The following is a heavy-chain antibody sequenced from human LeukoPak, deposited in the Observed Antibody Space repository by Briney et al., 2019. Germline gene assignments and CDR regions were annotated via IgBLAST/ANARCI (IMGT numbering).Heavy chain of an antibody. CDR3: AKSGARWSHFDY. CDR1: GFTFINYA. J-gene: IGHJ4*02. D-gene: IGHD3-3*01. Sequence: GGSLRLSCAASGFTFINYAMNWVRQAPGKGLEWVADIYNNGDNTYYTDSVKGRFTISRDNSKNTLYLQMNSLRAEGTALYYCAKSGARWSHFDYWGQGTLVTVSS. V-gene: IGHV3-23*01. CDR2: IYNNGDNT.